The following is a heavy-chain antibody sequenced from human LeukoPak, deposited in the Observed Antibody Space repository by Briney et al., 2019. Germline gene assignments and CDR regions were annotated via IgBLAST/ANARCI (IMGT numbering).Heavy chain of an antibody. V-gene: IGHV4-34*01. CDR3: ARGGDFGVVIIGPFDY. Sequence: PSETLSLTCAVYGGSFSGYYWSWIRQPPGKRLEWIGEINHSGSTNYNPSLKSRVSISVDTSKNQFSLKLRSVTAADTAVYYCARGGDFGVVIIGPFDYWGQGTLVTVSS. CDR1: GGSFSGYY. CDR2: INHSGST. J-gene: IGHJ4*02. D-gene: IGHD3-3*01.